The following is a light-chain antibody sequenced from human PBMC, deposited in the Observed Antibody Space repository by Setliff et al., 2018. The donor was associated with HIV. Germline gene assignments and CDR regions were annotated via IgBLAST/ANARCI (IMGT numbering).Light chain of an antibody. CDR3: CSYAGSHTFV. CDR1: TSDVGGYNF. J-gene: IGLJ1*01. V-gene: IGLV2-11*01. CDR2: DVI. Sequence: QSVLTQPRSVSGSPGQSVTISCTGTTSDVGGYNFVSWYQHHPGKAPKLMIYDVIKRPSGVPDRFSGSKSGNTASLTISGLQAEDEADYYCCSYAGSHTFVFGTGTNFTVL.